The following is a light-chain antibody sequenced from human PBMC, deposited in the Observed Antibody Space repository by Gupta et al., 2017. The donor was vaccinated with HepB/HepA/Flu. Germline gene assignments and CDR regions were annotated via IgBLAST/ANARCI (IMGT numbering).Light chain of an antibody. CDR3: QAWDSSTGLYV. J-gene: IGLJ1*01. CDR2: QDS. Sequence: SYALTQPPSVSVSPGQTASITCSGDKLGDKYACWYQQKPGQSPVLFIYQDSKRPSGIPERFSGSNSLNTATLTISGTQARDEADYYCQAWDSSTGLYVFGTGTKVTVL. CDR1: KLGDKY. V-gene: IGLV3-1*01.